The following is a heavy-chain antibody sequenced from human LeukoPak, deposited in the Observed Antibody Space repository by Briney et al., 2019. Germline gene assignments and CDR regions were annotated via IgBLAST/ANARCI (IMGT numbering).Heavy chain of an antibody. V-gene: IGHV3-64*02. Sequence: GGSLRLSCAASGFTFSSYSMNWVRQAPGKGLEYVSAISSDGGSTHYADSVKGRFTISRDNSKNTLYLQMGSLRAEDMAVYYCARDLSGHPPIDLDYWGQGTLVTVSS. J-gene: IGHJ4*02. D-gene: IGHD2-15*01. CDR2: ISSDGGST. CDR3: ARDLSGHPPIDLDY. CDR1: GFTFSSYS.